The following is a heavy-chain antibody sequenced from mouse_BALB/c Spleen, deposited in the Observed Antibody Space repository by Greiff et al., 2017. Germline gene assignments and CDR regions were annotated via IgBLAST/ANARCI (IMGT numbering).Heavy chain of an antibody. V-gene: IGHV5-4*02. J-gene: IGHJ2*01. CDR1: GFTFSDYY. Sequence: EVHLVESGGGLVKPGGSLKLSCAASGFTFSDYYMYWVRQTPEKRLEWVATISDGGSYTYYPDSVKGRFTISRDNAKNNLYLQMSSLKSEDTAMYYCARGASSYLDYWGQGTTLTVSS. CDR3: ARGASSYLDY. CDR2: ISDGGSYT. D-gene: IGHD3-1*01.